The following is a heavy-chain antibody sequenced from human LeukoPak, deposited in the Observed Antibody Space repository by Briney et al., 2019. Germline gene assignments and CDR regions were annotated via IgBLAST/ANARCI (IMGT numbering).Heavy chain of an antibody. J-gene: IGHJ6*03. D-gene: IGHD2-8*01. CDR1: GFTFSSYA. CDR3: ARLYCTNGVCYTVMDV. V-gene: IGHV3-30*04. CDR2: ISSDGSNK. Sequence: GGSLRLSCAASGFTFSSYAMHWVRQAPGKGLEWVAVISSDGSNKYYADSMKGRFTISRDNAKNSLYLQMNSLRAEDTAVYYCARLYCTNGVCYTVMDVWGKGTTVTVSS.